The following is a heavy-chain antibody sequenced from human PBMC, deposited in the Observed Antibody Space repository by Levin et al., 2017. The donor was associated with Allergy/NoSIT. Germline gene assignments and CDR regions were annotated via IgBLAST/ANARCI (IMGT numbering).Heavy chain of an antibody. J-gene: IGHJ4*02. CDR1: GFTFSSYA. CDR2: ISGSGGST. D-gene: IGHD3-22*01. CDR3: ATPTHYYYDSSGNTDDY. V-gene: IGHV3-23*01. Sequence: GESLKISCAASGFTFSSYAMSWVRQAPGKGLEWVSAISGSGGSTYYADSVKGRFTISRDNSKNTLYLQMNSLRAEDTAVYYCATPTHYYYDSSGNTDDYWGQGTLVTVSS.